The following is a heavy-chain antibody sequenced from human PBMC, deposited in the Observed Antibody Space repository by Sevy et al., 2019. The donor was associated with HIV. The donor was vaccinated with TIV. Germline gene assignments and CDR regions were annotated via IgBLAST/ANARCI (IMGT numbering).Heavy chain of an antibody. CDR3: ARDRPYSSGWYDYYYGMDI. V-gene: IGHV3-7*01. CDR2: IKQDGSEK. J-gene: IGHJ6*02. D-gene: IGHD6-19*01. Sequence: GGSLRLSCAASGFTFSSYWMSWVRQAPGKGLEWVANIKQDGSEKYYVDSVKGRFTISRDNAKNSLYLQMNSLRAEDRAVYYCARDRPYSSGWYDYYYGMDIWGQGTTVTVSS. CDR1: GFTFSSYW.